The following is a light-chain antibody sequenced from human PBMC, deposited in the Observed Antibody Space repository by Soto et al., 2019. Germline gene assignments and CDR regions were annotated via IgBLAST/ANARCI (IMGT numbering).Light chain of an antibody. CDR3: QKSFSPLRT. CDR2: AAS. J-gene: IGKJ1*01. V-gene: IGKV1-39*01. Sequence: DIQMTQSPSSLSASVGDRVTITCRASQSISNYLNWYQQKPGKDPKLLSYAASSMQSGVPSRFSGSGSETDFTLTISSLQPDDSATYYCQKSFSPLRTFGQGTKVE. CDR1: QSISNY.